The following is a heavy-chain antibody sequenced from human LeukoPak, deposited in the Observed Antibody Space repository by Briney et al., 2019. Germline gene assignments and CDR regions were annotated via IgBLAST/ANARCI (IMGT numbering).Heavy chain of an antibody. D-gene: IGHD2-15*01. Sequence: SETLSLTCTVSGGSISSYYWGWIRQPPGKGLEWIGSIYYSGSTYYNPSLKSRVTISVDTSKNQFSLKLSSVTAADTAVYYCARLPIEDSAFDIWGQGTMVTVSS. CDR3: ARLPIEDSAFDI. CDR2: IYYSGST. CDR1: GGSISSYY. J-gene: IGHJ3*02. V-gene: IGHV4-39*01.